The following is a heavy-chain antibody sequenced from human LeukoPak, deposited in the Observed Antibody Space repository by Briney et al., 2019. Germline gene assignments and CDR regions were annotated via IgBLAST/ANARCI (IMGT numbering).Heavy chain of an antibody. CDR3: ANAITVGARFY. J-gene: IGHJ4*02. D-gene: IGHD1-26*01. CDR1: GFTFSSYA. CDR2: VSGSGGST. Sequence: GGSLRLSCAASGFTFSSYAMSWVRQAPGKGLEWVSAVSGSGGSTYYADSVKGRFTISRVNSKNTLYLQMNSLRAEDTAVYYCANAITVGARFYWGQGTLVTVSS. V-gene: IGHV3-23*01.